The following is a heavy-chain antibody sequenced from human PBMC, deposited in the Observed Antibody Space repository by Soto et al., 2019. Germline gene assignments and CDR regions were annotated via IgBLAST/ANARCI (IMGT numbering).Heavy chain of an antibody. Sequence: QVQLVQSGAEVKKPGSSVTVSCKASGGTFSSYAISWVRQAPGQGLEWMGGIIPIFGTANYAQKFKGRVTITADESTSTAYMELSSRRSEDTAVYYCAGEGEGGRVYFDYWGQGTLVTVSS. CDR2: IIPIFGTA. CDR3: AGEGEGGRVYFDY. J-gene: IGHJ4*02. D-gene: IGHD3-16*01. CDR1: GGTFSSYA. V-gene: IGHV1-69*01.